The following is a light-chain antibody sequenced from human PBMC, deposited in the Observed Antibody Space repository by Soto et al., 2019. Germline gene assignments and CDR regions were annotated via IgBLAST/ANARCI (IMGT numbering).Light chain of an antibody. CDR2: DAS. CDR3: QQYNSYSPT. V-gene: IGKV1-5*01. CDR1: QSISSW. Sequence: DIPMTQSPSTLSASVGDRVTITFRASQSISSWLAWYQQKPGKAPKLLIYDASSLESGVPSRFSGSGSGTEFTLTISSLQPDDFATYYCQQYNSYSPTFGQGTKVDIK. J-gene: IGKJ1*01.